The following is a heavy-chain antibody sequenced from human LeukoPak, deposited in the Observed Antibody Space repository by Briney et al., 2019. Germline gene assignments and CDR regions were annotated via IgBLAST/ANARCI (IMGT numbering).Heavy chain of an antibody. D-gene: IGHD4-17*01. Sequence: PSETLSLTCTVSGDSFSSHYWTWIRQPPGKGLEWIGYISYIGSTNYSPSLKSRVTISIGTSKNQFSLKLSSVTAADTAVYYCARDLVTVTKGFDIWGQGTMVSVSS. CDR2: ISYIGST. CDR1: GDSFSSHY. CDR3: ARDLVTVTKGFDI. V-gene: IGHV4-59*11. J-gene: IGHJ3*02.